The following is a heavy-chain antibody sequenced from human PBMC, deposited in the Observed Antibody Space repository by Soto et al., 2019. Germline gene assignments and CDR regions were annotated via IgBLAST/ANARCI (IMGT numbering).Heavy chain of an antibody. CDR3: AKDCPTTATFDY. CDR1: GFTFSSYG. D-gene: IGHD4-4*01. Sequence: PGGSLRLSCAASGFTFSSYGMHWVRQAPGKGLEWVAVISYDGSNKYYADSVKGRFTISRDNSKNTLYLQMNSLRAEDTAVYYCAKDCPTTATFDYWGQGTLVTVSS. V-gene: IGHV3-30*18. J-gene: IGHJ4*02. CDR2: ISYDGSNK.